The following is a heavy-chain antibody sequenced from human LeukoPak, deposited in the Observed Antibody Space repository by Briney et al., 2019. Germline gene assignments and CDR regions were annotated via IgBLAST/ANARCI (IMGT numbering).Heavy chain of an antibody. Sequence: SETLSLTCTVSGGSISSYYWSRIRQPAGKGLEWIGRIYTSGSANYNPSLKSRVTISVDKSKNQFSLKLSSVTAADTAVYYCARDSGYSSGWWSNWGQGTLVTVSS. CDR3: ARDSGYSSGWWSN. D-gene: IGHD6-19*01. V-gene: IGHV4-4*07. CDR1: GGSISSYY. CDR2: IYTSGSA. J-gene: IGHJ4*02.